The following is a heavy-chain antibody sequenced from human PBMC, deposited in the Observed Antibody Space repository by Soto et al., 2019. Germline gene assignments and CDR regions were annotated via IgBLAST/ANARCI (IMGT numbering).Heavy chain of an antibody. J-gene: IGHJ4*02. Sequence: GGSLRLSCGVSGFTFGDYYMAWIRQAPGKGLEWISYISSSGGTIYYSDSVKGRFTISRDNAKNSLYLQMNSLRAEDTAVYYCARDPLISGSGWDHWGQGTLVTVSS. V-gene: IGHV3-11*01. CDR3: ARDPLISGSGWDH. CDR2: ISSSGGTI. D-gene: IGHD6-19*01. CDR1: GFTFGDYY.